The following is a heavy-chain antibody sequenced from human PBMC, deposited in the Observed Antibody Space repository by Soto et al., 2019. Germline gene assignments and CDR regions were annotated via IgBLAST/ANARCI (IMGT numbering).Heavy chain of an antibody. V-gene: IGHV1-58*01. Sequence: SVKVSCKASGFTFTSSAVQWVRQARGQRLEWIGWVVVGSGNTNYAQKFQERVTITRDMSTSTAYMELSSLRSKDTAVYYCAAVSRSSWYSTIYYYYGMDVWGQGTTVTVSS. CDR3: AAVSRSSWYSTIYYYYGMDV. CDR2: VVVGSGNT. J-gene: IGHJ6*02. CDR1: GFTFTSSA. D-gene: IGHD6-13*01.